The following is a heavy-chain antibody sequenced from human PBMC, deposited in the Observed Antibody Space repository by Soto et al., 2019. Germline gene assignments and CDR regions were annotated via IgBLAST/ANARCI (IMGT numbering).Heavy chain of an antibody. Sequence: SETLSLTCTGSGGSIRSSIYYWGGLRHPPGKGLEWIGSIYYSGITYYNPSLKSRVTISVDTSKNQFSLKLSSVTAADTAVYYCARRLAFYWYFDLWGRGTLVTVSS. D-gene: IGHD6-6*01. V-gene: IGHV4-39*01. J-gene: IGHJ2*01. CDR2: IYYSGIT. CDR1: GGSIRSSIYY. CDR3: ARRLAFYWYFDL.